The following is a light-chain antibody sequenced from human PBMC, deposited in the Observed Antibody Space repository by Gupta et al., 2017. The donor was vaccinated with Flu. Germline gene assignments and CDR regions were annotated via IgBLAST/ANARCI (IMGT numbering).Light chain of an antibody. J-gene: IGKJ2*01. CDR3: QQRNSWPDT. Sequence: PATLSVSPGETATLSCRASQSVNNDLAWNQQKAGQAPRLLIYNASNRATGTPARFSGSGSGTEFTLTISSLEPEDFAVYYCQQRNSWPDTFGQGTKLEIK. V-gene: IGKV3-11*01. CDR2: NAS. CDR1: QSVNND.